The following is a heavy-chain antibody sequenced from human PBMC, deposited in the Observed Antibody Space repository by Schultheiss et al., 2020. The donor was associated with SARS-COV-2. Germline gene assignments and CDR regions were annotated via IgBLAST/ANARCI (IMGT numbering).Heavy chain of an antibody. V-gene: IGHV3-NL1*01. CDR2: ISGSGGST. CDR1: GFTFSDYW. Sequence: GESLKISCAASGFTFSDYWMHWVRQAPGKGLEWVSAISGSGGSTYYADSVKGRFTISRDNSKNTLYLQMNSLRAEDTAVYYCARDDDGDYDFWSGEGYYYYYGMDVWGQGTTVTVSS. CDR3: ARDDDGDYDFWSGEGYYYYYGMDV. J-gene: IGHJ6*02. D-gene: IGHD3-3*01.